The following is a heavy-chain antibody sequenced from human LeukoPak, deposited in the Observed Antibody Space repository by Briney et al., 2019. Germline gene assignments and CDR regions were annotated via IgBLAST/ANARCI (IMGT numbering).Heavy chain of an antibody. CDR1: GGSISSYY. CDR3: ARQITIFGAVPRFDP. V-gene: IGHV4-59*05. J-gene: IGHJ5*02. D-gene: IGHD3-3*01. CDR2: IYYSGST. Sequence: SETLSLTCTVSGGSISSYYWSWIRQPPGKGLEWIGSIYYSGSTYYNPSLKSRVTISVDTSKNQFSLKLSSVTAADTAVYYCARQITIFGAVPRFDPWGQGTLVTVSS.